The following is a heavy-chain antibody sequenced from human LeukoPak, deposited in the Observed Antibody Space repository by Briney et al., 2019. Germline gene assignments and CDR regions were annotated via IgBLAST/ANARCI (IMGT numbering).Heavy chain of an antibody. CDR3: ARESSGWLQLFDY. V-gene: IGHV3-66*01. Sequence: GGSLRLSCAASGFTVSSKYMSWVRQAPGKGLEWVSVIYSGGSTYYADSVKGRFTISRDNSKNTVYLQMNNLRAEDTAVYYCARESSGWLQLFDYWGQGTLVTVSS. J-gene: IGHJ4*02. CDR1: GFTVSSKY. D-gene: IGHD5-24*01. CDR2: IYSGGST.